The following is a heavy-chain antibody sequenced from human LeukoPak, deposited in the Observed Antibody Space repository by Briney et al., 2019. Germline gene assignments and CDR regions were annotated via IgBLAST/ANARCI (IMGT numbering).Heavy chain of an antibody. D-gene: IGHD4-11*01. CDR1: GGTFSSYA. CDR2: IIPILGIA. J-gene: IGHJ3*02. V-gene: IGHV1-69*04. CDR3: ARAPLATTADNAFDI. Sequence: SVKVSCKASGGTFSSYAISWVRQARGQGLEWMGRIIPILGIANYAQKFQGRVTITADKSTSTAYMELSSLRSEDTAVYYCARAPLATTADNAFDIWGQGTMVTVSS.